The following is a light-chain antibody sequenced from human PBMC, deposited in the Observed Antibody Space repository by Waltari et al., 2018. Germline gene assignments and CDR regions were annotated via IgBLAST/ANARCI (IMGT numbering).Light chain of an antibody. CDR1: QDIYSN. J-gene: IGKJ5*01. CDR3: QQYNRWPPIT. V-gene: IGKV3D-15*01. CDR2: DAS. Sequence: EIVMTQSPATLSVSPGDRATLSCRASQDIYSNXAGYQQKPGQPPRLLIYDASTRATGIPARFTGSGSGTEFTLTISSLQSEDSAVYSCQQYNRWPPITFGQGTRLEIK.